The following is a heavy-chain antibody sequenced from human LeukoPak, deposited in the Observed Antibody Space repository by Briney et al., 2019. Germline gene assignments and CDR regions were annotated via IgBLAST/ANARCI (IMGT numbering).Heavy chain of an antibody. CDR2: MNPNSGNT. J-gene: IGHJ4*02. V-gene: IGHV1-8*03. CDR3: ARGCPARFLEWLANRQYYFDY. D-gene: IGHD3-3*01. Sequence: ASVKVSCKASGGTFSSYAISWVRQAPGQGLEWMGWMNPNSGNTGYAQKFQGRVTITRNTSISTAYMELSSLRSEDTAVYYCARGCPARFLEWLANRQYYFDYWGQGTLVTVSS. CDR1: GGTFSSYA.